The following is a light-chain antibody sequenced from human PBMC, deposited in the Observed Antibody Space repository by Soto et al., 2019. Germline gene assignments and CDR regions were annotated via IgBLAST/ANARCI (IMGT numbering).Light chain of an antibody. V-gene: IGLV2-23*02. CDR1: SSDVGSYNL. CDR2: EVS. Sequence: QSVLTQPASVSGSPGQSITISCTGTSSDVGSYNLVSWYQQHPGKAPKLMIYEVSKRPSGVSNRFSGSKSGNTASLTISGLQAEDEADYYCCSYAGSSTLEVFGGGTKLTVL. J-gene: IGLJ2*01. CDR3: CSYAGSSTLEV.